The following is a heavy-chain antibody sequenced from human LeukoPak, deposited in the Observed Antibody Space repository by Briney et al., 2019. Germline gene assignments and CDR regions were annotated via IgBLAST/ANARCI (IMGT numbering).Heavy chain of an antibody. CDR3: ARESRGGWALLNGMDV. D-gene: IGHD1-26*01. CDR1: GYTFTNHY. Sequence: GASVKVSCKTSGYTFTNHYMYWVRQAPGQGLEWMGIINPSGGSTSYAQKFQGRFTMTRDTSTSTVYMELTSLRSEDTAVYYCARESRGGWALLNGMDVWGQGTTVTVSS. CDR2: INPSGGST. V-gene: IGHV1-46*01. J-gene: IGHJ6*02.